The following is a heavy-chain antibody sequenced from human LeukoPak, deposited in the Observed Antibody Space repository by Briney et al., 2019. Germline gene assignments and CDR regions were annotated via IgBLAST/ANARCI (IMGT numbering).Heavy chain of an antibody. CDR1: GGSISSYY. Sequence: SETLSLTCTVSGGSISSYYWTWIRQPPGKGLEWIGYIYYSGSTNYNPSLKSRVTISVDTSKNQFSLKLSSVTAADTAVYHCASAHYYDSSGFYFDYWGQGTLVTVSS. CDR2: IYYSGST. D-gene: IGHD3-22*01. J-gene: IGHJ4*02. V-gene: IGHV4-59*01. CDR3: ASAHYYDSSGFYFDY.